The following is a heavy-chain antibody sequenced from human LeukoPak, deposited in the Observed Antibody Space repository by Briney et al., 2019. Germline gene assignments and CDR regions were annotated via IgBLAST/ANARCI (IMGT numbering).Heavy chain of an antibody. CDR3: AKDKDFWSGYYRGLPYFYGLDV. J-gene: IGHJ6*02. CDR2: ISTAADT. D-gene: IGHD3-3*01. CDR1: GFTFSSYD. V-gene: IGHV3-13*04. Sequence: GGSLRLSCAASGFTFSSYDMHWVRQGTGKRLEWVSAISTAADTYYPGSVKGRFTISRDNANNTLYLQMNSLRPEDTALYHCAKDKDFWSGYYRGLPYFYGLDVWGQGTTVIVSS.